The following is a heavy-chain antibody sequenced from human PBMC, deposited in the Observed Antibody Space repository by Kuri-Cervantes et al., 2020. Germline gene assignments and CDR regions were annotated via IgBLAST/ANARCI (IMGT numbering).Heavy chain of an antibody. CDR1: GFAFSSYS. V-gene: IGHV3-21*01. CDR3: ARDLNYGEYYYYYGMDV. J-gene: IGHJ6*02. CDR2: TSSTSTYI. D-gene: IGHD3-10*01. Sequence: GESLKISCAASGFAFSSYSLNWVRRAPGKGLEWVSSTSSTSTYIFYAESVKGRFTISRDNSKSTLYLQMNSLRAEDTAVYYCARDLNYGEYYYYYGMDVWGQGTTVTVSS.